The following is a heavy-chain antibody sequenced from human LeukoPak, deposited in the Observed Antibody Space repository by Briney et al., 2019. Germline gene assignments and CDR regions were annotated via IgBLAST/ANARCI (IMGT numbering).Heavy chain of an antibody. CDR3: ARGYYDILTGYSPSDY. Sequence: SETLSLTCTVSGGSDSSGSYYWSWIRQPPGKGLEWIGYIYYSGSTNYNPSLKSRVTISVDTSKNQFSLKLSSVTAADTAVYYCARGYYDILTGYSPSDYWGQGTLVTVSS. CDR1: GGSDSSGSYY. J-gene: IGHJ4*02. D-gene: IGHD3-9*01. V-gene: IGHV4-61*01. CDR2: IYYSGST.